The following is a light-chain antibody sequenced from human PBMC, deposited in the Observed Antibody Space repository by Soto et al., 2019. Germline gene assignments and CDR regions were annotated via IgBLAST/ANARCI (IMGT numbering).Light chain of an antibody. CDR3: FSYAGDSTWV. CDR2: EVT. V-gene: IGLV2-23*02. Sequence: QSVLTQPASVSGSPGQSITISCTGTSSDVGGYNYVSWYQQHPGKAPRVMIFEVTKRPSGISNRFSGSKSGSTASLTISGLQADDEADYFCFSYAGDSTWVFGGGTKVTVL. CDR1: SSDVGGYNY. J-gene: IGLJ3*02.